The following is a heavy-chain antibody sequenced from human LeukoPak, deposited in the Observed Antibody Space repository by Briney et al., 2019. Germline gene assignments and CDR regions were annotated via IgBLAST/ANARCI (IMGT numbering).Heavy chain of an antibody. J-gene: IGHJ3*02. CDR3: AKIRYYDFWTGYPADAFDI. CDR2: ISSSGSTI. Sequence: GGSLRLSCAASGFTFSDYYMSWIRQAPGKGLEWVSYISSSGSTIYYADSVKGRFTISRDNAKNSLYLQMNSLRAEDTAVYYCAKIRYYDFWTGYPADAFDIWGQGTMVTVSS. V-gene: IGHV3-11*04. CDR1: GFTFSDYY. D-gene: IGHD3/OR15-3a*01.